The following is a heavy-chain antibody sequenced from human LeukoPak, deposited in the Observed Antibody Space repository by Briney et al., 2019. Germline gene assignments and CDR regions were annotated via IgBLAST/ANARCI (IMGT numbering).Heavy chain of an antibody. D-gene: IGHD6-13*01. CDR3: ARGVYIAAAQYGY. CDR2: IYYSGTT. CDR1: GGSISSYY. V-gene: IGHV4-59*01. Sequence: PSETLSLTCTVSGGSISSYYWSWIRQPPGKGLEWIGYIYYSGTTNYNPPLKSRVTISVDTSKNQFSQKLSSVTAADTAVYYCARGVYIAAAQYGYWGQGTLVSVSS. J-gene: IGHJ4*02.